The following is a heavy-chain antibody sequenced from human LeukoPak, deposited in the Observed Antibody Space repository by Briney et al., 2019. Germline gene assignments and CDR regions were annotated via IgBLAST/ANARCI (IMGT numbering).Heavy chain of an antibody. J-gene: IGHJ3*01. D-gene: IGHD1-26*01. Sequence: GASLKLSCKTSGYTFTDYHMHWVRQAPGQGLEWMGWIDPKSGGTKYAQRFQGRAIMTRDTSISTTYMELTSLGSDDTADYYCARDDSGNDYNAFDVWGQGTKVTVSS. CDR1: GYTFTDYH. CDR3: ARDDSGNDYNAFDV. CDR2: IDPKSGGT. V-gene: IGHV1-2*02.